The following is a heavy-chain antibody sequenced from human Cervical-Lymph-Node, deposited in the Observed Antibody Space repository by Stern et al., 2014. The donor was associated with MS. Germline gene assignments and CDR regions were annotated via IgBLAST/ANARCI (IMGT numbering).Heavy chain of an antibody. D-gene: IGHD2-8*02. J-gene: IGHJ4*02. V-gene: IGHV4-39*01. Sequence: VQLVESGPGLVKPSETLSLTCAVSGDSIRSYTHYWAWIRPPPGQGLEWIGSVYYSGATSYNPSLKSPVTIPVDTSKNPFSRGLNSVTAADTAVYYCAKHACTGAACPFDLWGQGTLVTVSS. CDR1: GDSIRSYTHY. CDR2: VYYSGAT. CDR3: AKHACTGAACPFDL.